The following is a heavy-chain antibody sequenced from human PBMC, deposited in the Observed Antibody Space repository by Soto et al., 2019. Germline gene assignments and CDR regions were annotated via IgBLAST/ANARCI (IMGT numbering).Heavy chain of an antibody. CDR1: GFTFSSYW. J-gene: IGHJ6*02. D-gene: IGHD3-3*01. CDR2: INSDGSST. Sequence: LRLSCAASGFTFSSYWMHWVRQAPGKGLVWVSRINSDGSSTSYADSVKGRFTISRDNAKNTLYLQMNSLRAEDTAVYYCARGYYDFWSGYSPLHYYYYGMDVWGQGTTVTVSS. CDR3: ARGYYDFWSGYSPLHYYYYGMDV. V-gene: IGHV3-74*01.